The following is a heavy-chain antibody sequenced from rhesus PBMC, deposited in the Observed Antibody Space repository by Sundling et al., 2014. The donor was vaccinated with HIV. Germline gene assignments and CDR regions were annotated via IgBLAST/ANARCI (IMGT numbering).Heavy chain of an antibody. V-gene: IGHV4-122*02. Sequence: QVQLQESGPGLVKASETLSLTCAVSGFSITSSYYYWNWIRQSPGKGLEWIGYITYSGSTTYNPSLKNRVTISRDTSKNQFSLKVNSVTATDTAVYFCARVGSSGAWSYWGQGVLVTVSS. CDR2: ITYSGST. CDR3: ARVGSSGAWSY. J-gene: IGHJ4*01. D-gene: IGHD6-37*01. CDR1: GFSITSSYYY.